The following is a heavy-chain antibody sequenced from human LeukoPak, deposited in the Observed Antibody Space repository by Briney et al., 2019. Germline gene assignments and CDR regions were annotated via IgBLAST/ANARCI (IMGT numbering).Heavy chain of an antibody. D-gene: IGHD1-26*01. CDR3: ARDGIVGATAFDY. CDR1: GFTFSSYS. CDR2: ISSSNSYI. Sequence: GGSLRLSCAASGFTFSSYSMNWVRQAPGKGLEWVSSISSSNSYIYYADSVKGRFTIPRDNAKNSLYLQMNSLRAEDTAVYYCARDGIVGATAFDYWGQGTLVTVSS. J-gene: IGHJ4*02. V-gene: IGHV3-21*01.